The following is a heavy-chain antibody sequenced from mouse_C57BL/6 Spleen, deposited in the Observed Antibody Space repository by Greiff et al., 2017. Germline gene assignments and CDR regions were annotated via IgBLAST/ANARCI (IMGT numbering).Heavy chain of an antibody. V-gene: IGHV5-6*01. Sequence: VQLQQSGGDLVKPGGSLKLSCAASGFTFSSYGMSWVRQTPDKRLEWVATISSGGSYTYYPDSVKGRFTISRDNAKNTLYLQMSSLKSEDTAMYYCGRDYYGEFAYWGQGALVTVSA. CDR2: ISSGGSYT. J-gene: IGHJ3*01. D-gene: IGHD1-1*01. CDR3: GRDYYGEFAY. CDR1: GFTFSSYG.